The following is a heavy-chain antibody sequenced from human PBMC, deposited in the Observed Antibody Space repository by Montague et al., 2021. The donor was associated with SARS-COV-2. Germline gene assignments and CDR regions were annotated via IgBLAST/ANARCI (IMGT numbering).Heavy chain of an antibody. CDR1: GDSIRESH. V-gene: IGHV4-4*09. CDR2: IDNSGST. CDR3: ARLTGSRVYYYHYGLDV. D-gene: IGHD1-20*01. Sequence: SETLSLTCTVSGDSIRESHWSWIRQPPGKGLEWIGYIDNSGSTNYNPALESLVTLTVSASNNPFYLTLRSVTAADTAVYYCARLTGSRVYYYHYGLDVWGQGTTVTVSS. J-gene: IGHJ6*02.